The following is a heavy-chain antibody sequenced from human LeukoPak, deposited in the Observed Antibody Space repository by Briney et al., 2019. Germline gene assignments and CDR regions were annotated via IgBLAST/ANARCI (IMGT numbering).Heavy chain of an antibody. CDR2: IYTSGST. CDR1: GGSISNYY. CDR3: ARTDSSSWYSDY. J-gene: IGHJ4*02. Sequence: SETLSLTCTVSGGSISNYYWSWIRQPAGKGLEWIGRIYTSGSTNYNPSLKSRVTISVDTSKNQFSLKLSSVTAADTAVYYCARTDSSSWYSDYWGQGTLVTVSS. D-gene: IGHD6-13*01. V-gene: IGHV4-4*07.